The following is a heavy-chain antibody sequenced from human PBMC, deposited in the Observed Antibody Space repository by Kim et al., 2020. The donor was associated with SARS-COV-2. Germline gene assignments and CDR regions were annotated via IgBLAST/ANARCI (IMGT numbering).Heavy chain of an antibody. V-gene: IGHV1-2*04. Sequence: ASVKVSCKASGYTFTGYYMHWVRQAPGQGLEWMGWINPNSGGTNYAQKFQGWVTMTRDTSISIAYMELSRLRSDDTAVYYCARDGDGLTITMINPNYGMDVWGQGTTVTVSS. J-gene: IGHJ6*02. CDR2: INPNSGGT. D-gene: IGHD3-22*01. CDR3: ARDGDGLTITMINPNYGMDV. CDR1: GYTFTGYY.